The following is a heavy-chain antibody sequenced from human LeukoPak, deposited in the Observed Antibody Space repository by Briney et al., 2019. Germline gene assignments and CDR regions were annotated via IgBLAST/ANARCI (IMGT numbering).Heavy chain of an antibody. D-gene: IGHD6-13*01. V-gene: IGHV1-18*01. CDR1: GYTFTSYG. CDR3: ARDSAAGGTKNAFDI. CDR2: ISAYNGNT. J-gene: IGHJ3*02. Sequence: ASVKVSCKASGYTFTSYGISWVRQAPGQGLEWMGWISAYNGNTNYAQKLQGRVTMTTDTSTSTAYMELRRLTSDDTAVYYCARDSAAGGTKNAFDIWGQGTMVTVSS.